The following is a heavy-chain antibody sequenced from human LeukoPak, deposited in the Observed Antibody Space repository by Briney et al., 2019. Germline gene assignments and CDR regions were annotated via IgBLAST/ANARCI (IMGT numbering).Heavy chain of an antibody. Sequence: PSETLSLTCDVSAASFSTYYWSWIRQSPEKGLEWIGEVNHSGYTNYNPSLKGRVTISVDTSKNQFSLKLSSVTAADTAVYYCARQLYGSDYWGQGTLVTVSS. D-gene: IGHD4-17*01. CDR3: ARQLYGSDY. CDR2: VNHSGYT. J-gene: IGHJ4*02. V-gene: IGHV4-34*01. CDR1: AASFSTYY.